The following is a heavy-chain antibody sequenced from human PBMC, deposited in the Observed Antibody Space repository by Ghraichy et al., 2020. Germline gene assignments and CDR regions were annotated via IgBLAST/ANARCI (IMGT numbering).Heavy chain of an antibody. CDR1: GFTFSSYS. Sequence: GGSLRLSCAASGFTFSSYSMNWVRQAPGKGLEWVSSISSSSSYIYYADSVKGRFTISRDNAKNSLYLQMNSLRAEDTAVYYCAAYHDYGDYVAPSWGQGTLVTVSS. CDR2: ISSSSSYI. D-gene: IGHD4-17*01. CDR3: AAYHDYGDYVAPS. J-gene: IGHJ5*02. V-gene: IGHV3-21*01.